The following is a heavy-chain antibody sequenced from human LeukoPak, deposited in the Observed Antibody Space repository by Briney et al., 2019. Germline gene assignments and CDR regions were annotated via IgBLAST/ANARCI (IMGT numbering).Heavy chain of an antibody. J-gene: IGHJ4*02. D-gene: IGHD3-10*01. CDR3: ARDDIGKGIDY. V-gene: IGHV3-48*04. CDR2: ISSSSSPTTI. CDR1: GFTFRSYS. Sequence: GGSLRLSCAASGFTFRSYSMHWVRQAPGKGLEWVSYISSSSSPTTISYANSVKGRFTISRDNAKNTLYLQMNSLRAEDTAVYYCARDDIGKGIDYWGQGTLVTVSS.